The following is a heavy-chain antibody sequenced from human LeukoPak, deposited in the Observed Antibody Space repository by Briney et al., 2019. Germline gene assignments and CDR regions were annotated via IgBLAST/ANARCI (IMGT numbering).Heavy chain of an antibody. V-gene: IGHV3-7*01. D-gene: IGHD3-16*01. J-gene: IGHJ5*02. CDR1: GFTFSKYW. CDR3: VREWGGGSNWSDH. CDR2: ITQDGSGE. Sequence: GGSLRLSCAASGFTFSKYWMNWVRQAPGKGLDWVATITQDGSGEYYVDSLEGRFTIARATAKNSLYLQMNSRRAEDRAVYYFVREWGGGSNWSDHWGRGTLVTVSS.